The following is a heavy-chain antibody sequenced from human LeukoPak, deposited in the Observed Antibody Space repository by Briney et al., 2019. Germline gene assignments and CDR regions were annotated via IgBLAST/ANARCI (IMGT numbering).Heavy chain of an antibody. V-gene: IGHV3-7*01. D-gene: IGHD2-2*01. CDR1: GFTFSMYW. CDR3: ARAGLNIVVVPGASIVYYYYYYMDV. J-gene: IGHJ6*03. CDR2: IKQDGSEK. Sequence: GGSLRLSCAASGFTFSMYWMTWVRQAPGKGLEWVANIKQDGSEKYNVDSVNGRFTISRDNAKNSLYLQMNSLRAEDTAVYYCARAGLNIVVVPGASIVYYYYYYMDVWGNGTTVTVSS.